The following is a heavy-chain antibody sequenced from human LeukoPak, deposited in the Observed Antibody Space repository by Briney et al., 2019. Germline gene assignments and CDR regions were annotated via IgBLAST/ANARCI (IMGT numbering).Heavy chain of an antibody. D-gene: IGHD1-26*01. J-gene: IGHJ4*02. CDR3: ARDRAGSYFDY. Sequence: GGSLRLSCAASGFTFSSYGMDWVRQAPGKGLEWVAVIWYDGSNKYYADSVKGRFTISRDNSKNTLYLQMNSLRAEDTAVYYCARDRAGSYFDYWGQGTLVTVSS. CDR2: IWYDGSNK. CDR1: GFTFSSYG. V-gene: IGHV3-33*01.